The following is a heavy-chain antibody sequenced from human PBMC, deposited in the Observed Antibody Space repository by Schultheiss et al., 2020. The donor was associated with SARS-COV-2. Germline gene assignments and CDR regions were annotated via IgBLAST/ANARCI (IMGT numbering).Heavy chain of an antibody. CDR3: AKAKLAYCGGDCYLFDY. Sequence: GGSLRLSCAASGFTFSSYGMHWVRQAPGKGLEWVAVISYDGNNIYYADSVTGRFTISRDNSKNTLNLQMNSLRAEDTAVYYCAKAKLAYCGGDCYLFDYWGQGTLVTVSS. CDR2: ISYDGNNI. V-gene: IGHV3-30*18. J-gene: IGHJ4*02. D-gene: IGHD2-21*02. CDR1: GFTFSSYG.